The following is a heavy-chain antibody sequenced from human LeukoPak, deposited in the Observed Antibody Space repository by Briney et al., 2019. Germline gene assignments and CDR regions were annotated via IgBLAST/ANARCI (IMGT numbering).Heavy chain of an antibody. V-gene: IGHV1-24*01. D-gene: IGHD3-3*01. J-gene: IGHJ4*02. CDR2: FDPEDGET. Sequence: ASVKVSCKVSGYTLTELSMHWVRQAPGKGLEWMGGFDPEDGETIYARKFQGRVTMTEDTSTDTAYMELSSLRSEDTAVYYCASLRFLEWLFDYWGQGTLVTVSS. CDR3: ASLRFLEWLFDY. CDR1: GYTLTELS.